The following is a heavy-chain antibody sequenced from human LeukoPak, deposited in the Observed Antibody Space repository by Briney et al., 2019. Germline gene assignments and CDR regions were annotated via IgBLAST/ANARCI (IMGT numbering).Heavy chain of an antibody. D-gene: IGHD2-2*01. V-gene: IGHV4-39*07. CDR3: ARGTRS. Sequence: SETLSLTCTVSGGSITSTTYYWSWIRQPPGKGLEWIGEINHSGSTNYNPPLKSRVTISVDTSKNQFSLKLSSVTAADTAVYYCARGTRSWGQGTLVTVSS. CDR2: INHSGST. J-gene: IGHJ4*02. CDR1: GGSITSTTYY.